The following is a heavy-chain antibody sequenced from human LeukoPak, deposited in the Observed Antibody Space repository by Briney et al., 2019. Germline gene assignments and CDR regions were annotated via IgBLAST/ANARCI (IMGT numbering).Heavy chain of an antibody. V-gene: IGHV3-30*18. CDR1: GFTFSSYG. CDR2: ISCDGSNK. J-gene: IGHJ4*02. CDR3: AKHSSSSDY. Sequence: GGSLRLSCAASGFTFSSYGMHWVRQAPGKGLEWVAVISCDGSNKYYADSVKGRFTISRDNSKNTLYLQMNSLRAEDTAVYYCAKHSSSSDYWGQGTLVTVSS. D-gene: IGHD6-6*01.